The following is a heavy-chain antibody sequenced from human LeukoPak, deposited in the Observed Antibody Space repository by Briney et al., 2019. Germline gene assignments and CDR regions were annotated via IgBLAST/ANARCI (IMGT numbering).Heavy chain of an antibody. CDR1: GFTFTTCA. Sequence: GGSLRLSCTASGFTFTTCAMSWVRQAPGKGLEWVSAISTNGRYTYYGNSVKGRFTISRDTSQNILYLQMNSLRAEDTDIYYCARSPTDNSREGIDYWGQGTLVTVSS. CDR2: ISTNGRYT. D-gene: IGHD1-1*01. J-gene: IGHJ4*02. V-gene: IGHV3-23*01. CDR3: ARSPTDNSREGIDY.